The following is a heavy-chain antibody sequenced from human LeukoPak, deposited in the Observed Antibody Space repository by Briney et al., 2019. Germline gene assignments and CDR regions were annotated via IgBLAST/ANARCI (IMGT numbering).Heavy chain of an antibody. CDR2: ISSSGSTI. V-gene: IGHV3-11*01. CDR3: ARVAGATVTSYSYFDY. D-gene: IGHD4-17*01. J-gene: IGHJ4*02. CDR1: GFTFSDYY. Sequence: GGSLRLSCAASGFTFSDYYMSWIRQAPGKGLEWVSYISSSGSTIYYADSVKGRFTISRDNAKNSLYLQMNSLRAEDTAVYYCARVAGATVTSYSYFDYWGQGTLVTVSS.